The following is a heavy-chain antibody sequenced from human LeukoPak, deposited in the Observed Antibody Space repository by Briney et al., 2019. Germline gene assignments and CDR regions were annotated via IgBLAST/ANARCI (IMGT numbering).Heavy chain of an antibody. J-gene: IGHJ6*03. D-gene: IGHD2-2*01. Sequence: SETLSLTCTVSGGSISSYYWSWIRQPAGKGLEWIGRIYTSGSTNYNPSLKSRVTMSVDTSKNQFSLKLSSVTAADTAAYYCARGGYCSSTSCYGYYYYMDIWGKGTTVTMSS. V-gene: IGHV4-4*07. CDR3: ARGGYCSSTSCYGYYYYMDI. CDR2: IYTSGST. CDR1: GGSISSYY.